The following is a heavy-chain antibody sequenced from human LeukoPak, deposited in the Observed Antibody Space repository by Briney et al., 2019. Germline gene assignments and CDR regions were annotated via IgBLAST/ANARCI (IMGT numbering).Heavy chain of an antibody. J-gene: IGHJ3*02. CDR3: AAGPFSAFAI. CDR1: GFTFSSYW. CDR2: IHSDEIST. D-gene: IGHD1-14*01. Sequence: PGGSLRLSCVASGFTFSSYWMHWVRQAPGKGLVWVSHIHSDEISTAYADSVKGRFTISRDNTKNTVYLQMNSLRVEDTAVYYCAAGPFSAFAIWGQGTTLTVSS. V-gene: IGHV3-74*01.